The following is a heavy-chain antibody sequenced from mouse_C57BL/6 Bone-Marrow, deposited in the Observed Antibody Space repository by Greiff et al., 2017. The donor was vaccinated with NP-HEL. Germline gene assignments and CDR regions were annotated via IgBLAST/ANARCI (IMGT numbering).Heavy chain of an antibody. Sequence: VQLVESGAELVRPGTSVKMSCKASGYTFTNYWIGWAKQRPGHGLEWIGDIYPGGGYTNYNEKFKGKATLTADKSSSTAYMQFSSLTSEDSAIYYCARWYYDYDGGYYAMTTGVKEPQSPSPQ. V-gene: IGHV1-63*01. CDR3: ARWYYDYDGGYYAMTT. CDR2: IYPGGGYT. CDR1: GYTFTNYW. J-gene: IGHJ4*01. D-gene: IGHD2-4*01.